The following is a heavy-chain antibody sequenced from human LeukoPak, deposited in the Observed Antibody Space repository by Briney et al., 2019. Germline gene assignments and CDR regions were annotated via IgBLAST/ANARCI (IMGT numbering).Heavy chain of an antibody. D-gene: IGHD3-10*01. CDR2: INSNSNYM. V-gene: IGHV3-21*01. Sequence: GGSLRLSCAASGFIFSYYSMNWVRQAPGKGLEWVSSINSNSNYMSYADSVKGRFTISRDNAKNSLYLQMTSLRAEDTAVYYCARSEFEAFDMWGQGTMVTVPS. CDR1: GFIFSYYS. CDR3: ARSEFEAFDM. J-gene: IGHJ3*02.